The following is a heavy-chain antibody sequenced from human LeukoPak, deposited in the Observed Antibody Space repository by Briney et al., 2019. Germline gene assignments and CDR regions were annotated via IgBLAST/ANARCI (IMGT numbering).Heavy chain of an antibody. D-gene: IGHD3-10*01. J-gene: IGHJ4*02. CDR1: GGPFSGYF. V-gene: IGHV4-34*01. CDR2: IHNSGTT. CDR3: ARRYYYNLGSFPFDF. Sequence: SETLSLTCAVSGGPFSGYFWSWIRQSSGKGPEWIGEIHNSGTTNYNPSLDSRVTISEDTSKNQFYLNLSSVTAADTAVYYCARRYYYNLGSFPFDFWGQGTLVTVSS.